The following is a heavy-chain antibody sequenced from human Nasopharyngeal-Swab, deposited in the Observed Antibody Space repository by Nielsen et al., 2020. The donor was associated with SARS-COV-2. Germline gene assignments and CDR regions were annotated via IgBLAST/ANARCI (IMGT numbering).Heavy chain of an antibody. CDR1: GFTFSSYA. CDR3: ARDWIHDYGDYGHYYYGMDV. V-gene: IGHV3-30-3*01. J-gene: IGHJ6*02. Sequence: GSLRLSCAASGFTFSSYAMHWVRQAPGKGLEWVAVISYDGSNTYYADSVKGRFTISRDNSKNTLYLQMNSLRAEDTAVYYCARDWIHDYGDYGHYYYGMDVWGQGTTVTVSS. CDR2: ISYDGSNT. D-gene: IGHD4-17*01.